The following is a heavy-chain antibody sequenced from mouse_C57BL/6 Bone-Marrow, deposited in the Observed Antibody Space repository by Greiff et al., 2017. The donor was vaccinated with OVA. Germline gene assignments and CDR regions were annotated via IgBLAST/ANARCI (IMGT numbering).Heavy chain of an antibody. CDR3: ARSDYGSSPYAMDY. D-gene: IGHD1-1*01. Sequence: QVQLQQPGAELVRPGTSVKLSCKASGYTFTSYWMHWVKQRPGQGLEWIGVIDPSDSYTNYNQKFKGKATLTVDTSSSTAYMQLSSLTSEDSAVYYCARSDYGSSPYAMDYWGQGTSVTVSS. J-gene: IGHJ4*01. CDR2: IDPSDSYT. CDR1: GYTFTSYW. V-gene: IGHV1-59*01.